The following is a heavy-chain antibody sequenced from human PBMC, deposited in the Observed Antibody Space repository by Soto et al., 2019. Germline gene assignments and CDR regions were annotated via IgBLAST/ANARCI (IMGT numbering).Heavy chain of an antibody. V-gene: IGHV3-30*18. J-gene: IGHJ6*04. D-gene: IGHD4-17*01. Sequence: GGSLRLSCAASGFTFSSYGMHWVRQAPGKGLEWVAVISYDGSNKYYADSVKGRFTISRDNSKNTLYLQMNSLRAEDTAVYYCAKVGGATTVVTLHYYRLDGWGKGTTVTVYS. CDR1: GFTFSSYG. CDR2: ISYDGSNK. CDR3: AKVGGATTVVTLHYYRLDG.